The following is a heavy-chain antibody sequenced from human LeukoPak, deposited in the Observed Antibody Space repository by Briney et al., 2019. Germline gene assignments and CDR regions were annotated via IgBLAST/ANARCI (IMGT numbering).Heavy chain of an antibody. V-gene: IGHV4-39*01. J-gene: IGHJ5*02. CDR3: ARGAWYGSESYGFDP. D-gene: IGHD3-10*01. CDR2: IYYSGST. Sequence: SETLSLTCTVSGGSISSNSYSWGWLRQPPGKGLEWIGSIYYSGSTYYNPSLKSRVTISGDTPKNQFSLKLSSVTAADTAVYCCARGAWYGSESYGFDPWGQGTLVIVSS. CDR1: GGSISSNSYS.